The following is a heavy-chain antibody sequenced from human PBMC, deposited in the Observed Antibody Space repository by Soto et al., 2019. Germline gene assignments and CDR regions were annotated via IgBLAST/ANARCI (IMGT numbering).Heavy chain of an antibody. D-gene: IGHD3-9*01. V-gene: IGHV4-39*01. J-gene: IGHJ4*02. Sequence: PSETLSLTCTVSGGSITSSFYYWGWIRQPPGKGLEWIGSIFYTGSTYYNPSLKSRVTISVDTSKNQFSLKLNSVTAADTAVYYCTRHGSQNDFLTGYVPHWGQGTLVTAPQ. CDR3: TRHGSQNDFLTGYVPH. CDR2: IFYTGST. CDR1: GGSITSSFYY.